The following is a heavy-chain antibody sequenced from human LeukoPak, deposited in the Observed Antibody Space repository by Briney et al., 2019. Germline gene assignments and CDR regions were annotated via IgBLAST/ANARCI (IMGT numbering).Heavy chain of an antibody. D-gene: IGHD6-13*01. CDR3: ARALPSSSWYAGDAFDI. CDR2: ISGSGGST. Sequence: PGGSLRLSCAASGFTFSSYAMGWVRQAPGKGLEWVSAISGSGGSTYYADSVKGRFTISRDNSKNTLYLQMNSLRAEDTALYYCARALPSSSWYAGDAFDIWGQGTMVTVSS. V-gene: IGHV3-23*01. CDR1: GFTFSSYA. J-gene: IGHJ3*02.